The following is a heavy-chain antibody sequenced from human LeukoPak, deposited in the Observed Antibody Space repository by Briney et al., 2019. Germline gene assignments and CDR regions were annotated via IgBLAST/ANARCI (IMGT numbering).Heavy chain of an antibody. CDR2: IYYSGST. CDR1: GGSISSYY. J-gene: IGHJ4*02. V-gene: IGHV4-59*08. D-gene: IGHD3-10*01. CDR3: ARRSSMVVNNDY. Sequence: SETLSLTCTVSGGSISSYYWSWIRQPPGKGLEGSGYIYYSGSTNYNPSLKRRVTISVDTSKNQFSLKLSSVTAADTAVYYCARRSSMVVNNDYWGQGTLVTVSS.